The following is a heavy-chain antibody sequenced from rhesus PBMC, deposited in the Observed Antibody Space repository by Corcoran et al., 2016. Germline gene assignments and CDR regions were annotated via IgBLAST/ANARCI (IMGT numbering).Heavy chain of an antibody. CDR2: NNHDKGNP. CDR1: GYTFTNFG. CDR3: ARHDSWNDNSLDV. J-gene: IGHJ5-2*02. Sequence: QVRLVQSGAEVKQPGASVKVSCKASGYTFTNFGINWVRQAQGQRLEGMGGNNHDKGNPTSAQGFKERFTFSMATSINSAYLQISSLKAEDTAVYYCARHDSWNDNSLDVWGRGVLVTVSS. V-gene: IGHV7-114*01. D-gene: IGHD1-14*01.